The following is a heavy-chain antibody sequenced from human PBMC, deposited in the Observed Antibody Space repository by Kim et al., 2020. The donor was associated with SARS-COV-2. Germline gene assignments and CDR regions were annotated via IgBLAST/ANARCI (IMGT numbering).Heavy chain of an antibody. CDR1: GFTFTSSA. V-gene: IGHV1-58*02. CDR3: AAGVSSGRSWFDP. D-gene: IGHD6-19*01. Sequence: SVKVSCKASGFTFTSSAMQWVRQARGQRLEWIGWIVVGSGNTNYAQKFQERVTITRDMSTSTAYMELSSLRSEDTAVYYCAAGVSSGRSWFDPWGQGTLVTVSS. J-gene: IGHJ5*02. CDR2: IVVGSGNT.